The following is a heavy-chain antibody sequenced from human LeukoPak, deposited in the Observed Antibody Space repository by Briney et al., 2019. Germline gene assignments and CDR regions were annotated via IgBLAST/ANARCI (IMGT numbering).Heavy chain of an antibody. V-gene: IGHV1-69*05. J-gene: IGHJ4*02. CDR3: AREGLSGTFAF. Sequence: SVKVSCKASGGTFSSYAISWVRQAPGQGLEWMGGIIPIFATANYAQKFQGRVTITTDESTNTAFMELSSLRSEDTAIYYCAREGLSGTFAFWGQGTLVTVSS. CDR1: GGTFSSYA. D-gene: IGHD1-26*01. CDR2: IIPIFATA.